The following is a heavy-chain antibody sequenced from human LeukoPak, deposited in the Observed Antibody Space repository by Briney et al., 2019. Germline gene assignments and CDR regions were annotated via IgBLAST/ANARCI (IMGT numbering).Heavy chain of an antibody. J-gene: IGHJ6*03. Sequence: ASVKVSCKASGYTFTSYAMNWVRQAPGQGLEWMGWINTNTGNPTYAQGFTGRFVFSLDTSVSTAYLQISSLKAEDTAVYYCARGHYDSSGYYFPNPDYYYYYYMDVWGKGTTVTVSS. CDR1: GYTFTSYA. CDR2: INTNTGNP. CDR3: ARGHYDSSGYYFPNPDYYYYYYMDV. D-gene: IGHD3-22*01. V-gene: IGHV7-4-1*02.